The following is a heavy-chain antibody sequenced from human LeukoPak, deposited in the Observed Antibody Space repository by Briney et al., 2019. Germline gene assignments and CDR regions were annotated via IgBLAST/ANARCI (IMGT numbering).Heavy chain of an antibody. J-gene: IGHJ6*03. CDR2: IYSDNT. CDR1: GFTVSSNS. CDR3: ARGNYDSSGHIVGYYYYYMDV. V-gene: IGHV3-53*01. D-gene: IGHD3-22*01. Sequence: GGSLRLSCTVSGFTVSSNSMSWVRQAPGKGLEWVSFIYSDNTHYSDSVKGRFTISRDNSKNTLYLQMNSLRAEDTAVYYCARGNYDSSGHIVGYYYYYMDVWGKGTTVTISS.